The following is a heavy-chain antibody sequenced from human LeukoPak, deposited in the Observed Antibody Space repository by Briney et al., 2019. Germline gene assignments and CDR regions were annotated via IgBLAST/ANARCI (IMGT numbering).Heavy chain of an antibody. J-gene: IGHJ4*02. CDR3: ARGYGGQDYFDY. CDR2: VSYDGGNK. V-gene: IGHV3-30-3*01. CDR1: GFTFSNYA. D-gene: IGHD4-23*01. Sequence: GGSLRLSCAASGFTFSNYAIHWVRQAPGKGLEWVAVVSYDGGNKYYADSEKGRFTISRDNSKNTLYLQMNSLRAEDTAVYYCARGYGGQDYFDYWGQGTLVTVSS.